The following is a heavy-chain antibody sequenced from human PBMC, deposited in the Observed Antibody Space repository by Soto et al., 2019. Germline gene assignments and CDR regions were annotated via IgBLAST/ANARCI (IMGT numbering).Heavy chain of an antibody. Sequence: PSETLSRTCIVSGGSISSSSYYWGWIRQPPGKGLEWIGSIYYSGSTYYNPSLKSRVTISVDTSKNQFSLKLSSVTAADTAVYYCARRYSSSSGGDYWGQGTLVTVSS. CDR2: IYYSGST. D-gene: IGHD6-6*01. J-gene: IGHJ4*02. CDR1: GGSISSSSYY. CDR3: ARRYSSSSGGDY. V-gene: IGHV4-39*01.